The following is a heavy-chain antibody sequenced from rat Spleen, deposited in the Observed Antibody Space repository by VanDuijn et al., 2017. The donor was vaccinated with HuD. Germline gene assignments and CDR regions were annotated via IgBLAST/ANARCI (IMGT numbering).Heavy chain of an antibody. CDR1: GFTFSDYY. D-gene: IGHD1-11*01. Sequence: EVQVVESGGGIVQPGRYMKLSCAASGFTFSDYYMAWVRQAPTKGLEWVATINYDGRSTHYRDSVKGRFTISRDNAKSTLYLQMDSLRSEDTATYYCARHTAYWFAYWGQGTLVTVSS. V-gene: IGHV5-7*01. CDR2: INYDGRST. CDR3: ARHTAYWFAY. J-gene: IGHJ3*01.